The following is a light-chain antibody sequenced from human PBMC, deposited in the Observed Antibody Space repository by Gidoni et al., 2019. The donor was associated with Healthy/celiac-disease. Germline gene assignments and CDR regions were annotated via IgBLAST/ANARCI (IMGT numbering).Light chain of an antibody. CDR2: DAS. Sequence: EIVFTQSPAHLSLSPGERATLSCRASQIVSSYLAWYQQKPGQAPRLLIYDASSRATGIPARFSGSGSGTDFTLTISSLEPEDFAVYYCQQRGSWPYTFGEGTTVEIK. J-gene: IGKJ4*01. CDR1: QIVSSY. CDR3: QQRGSWPYT. V-gene: IGKV3-11*01.